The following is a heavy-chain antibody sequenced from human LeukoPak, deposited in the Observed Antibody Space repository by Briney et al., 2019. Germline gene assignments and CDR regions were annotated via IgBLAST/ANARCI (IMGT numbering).Heavy chain of an antibody. CDR1: GFTFRSSA. Sequence: QPGGSLRLSCAASGFTFRSSAMTWVRQAPGKGLEWVSSISGSGGKTYHADSVKGRFTVSRDNSKNTVYLQMNSLRAEDTAVYYCAKNDRGYGPEGLYWGQGTLVTVSS. V-gene: IGHV3-23*01. J-gene: IGHJ4*02. D-gene: IGHD5-12*01. CDR3: AKNDRGYGPEGLY. CDR2: ISGSGGKT.